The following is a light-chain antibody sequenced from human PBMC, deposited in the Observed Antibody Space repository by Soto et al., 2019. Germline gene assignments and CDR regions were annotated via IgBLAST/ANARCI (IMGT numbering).Light chain of an antibody. V-gene: IGLV2-8*01. J-gene: IGLJ3*02. CDR2: EVN. Sequence: QSALTQPPSASGSPGQSVTISCTGTSSDVGGYNYVSWYQQYPGKAPKLMIYEVNKRPSGVPDRFSGSKSGNTASLTVSGLQAEDEADYYCAAWDDSLNGLLFGGGTKLTVL. CDR1: SSDVGGYNY. CDR3: AAWDDSLNGLL.